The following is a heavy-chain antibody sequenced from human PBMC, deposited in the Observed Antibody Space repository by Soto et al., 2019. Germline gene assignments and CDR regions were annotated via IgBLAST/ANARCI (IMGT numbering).Heavy chain of an antibody. V-gene: IGHV1-3*01. CDR1: GYTFTSYA. CDR2: INAGNGNT. CDR3: ARDQFVATISFSGTATDY. Sequence: ASVKVSCKASGYTFTSYAMHWVRQAPGQRLEWMGWINAGNGNTKYSQKFQGRVTITRDTSASTAYMELSSLRSEDTAVYYCARDQFVATISFSGTATDYWGQGSLVTVYS. D-gene: IGHD6-13*01. J-gene: IGHJ4*02.